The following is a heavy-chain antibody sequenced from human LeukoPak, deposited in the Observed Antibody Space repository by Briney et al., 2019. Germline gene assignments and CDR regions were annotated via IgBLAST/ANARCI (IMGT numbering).Heavy chain of an antibody. J-gene: IGHJ4*02. V-gene: IGHV1-69*04. CDR3: ARAIGGSEYYFDH. CDR1: GGTFSSYA. D-gene: IGHD3-16*01. Sequence: SVKVSCKASGGTFSSYAISWVRQAPGQGLEWMGRIIPILGIANYAQKFQGRVTITADKSTSTAYMELSSLRSEDTAVYYCARAIGGSEYYFDHWGQGTLVTVSS. CDR2: IIPILGIA.